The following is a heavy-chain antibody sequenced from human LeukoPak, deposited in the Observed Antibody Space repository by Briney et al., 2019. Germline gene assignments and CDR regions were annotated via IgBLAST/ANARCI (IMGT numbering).Heavy chain of an antibody. D-gene: IGHD6-6*01. CDR1: GYTFTNDY. CDR3: ARVGQLVFDY. CDR2: INPGDGST. V-gene: IGHV1-46*03. J-gene: IGHJ4*02. Sequence: GASVKVSCXTSGYTFTNDYMHWVRQAPGQGLEWMGVINPGDGSTNYAQKFQDRVTMTRDTSTSTIYMELSSLRSEDTAVYYCARVGQLVFDYWGPGTLVTVSS.